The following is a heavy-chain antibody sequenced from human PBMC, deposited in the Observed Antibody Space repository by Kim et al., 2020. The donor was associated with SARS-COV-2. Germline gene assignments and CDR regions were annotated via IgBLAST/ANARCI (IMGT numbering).Heavy chain of an antibody. D-gene: IGHD3-16*01. Sequence: GGSLRLSCAASGFTFSSYSMNWVRQAPGKGLEWVSSISSSSSYIYYADSVKGRFTISRDNAKNSLYLQMNSLRAEDTAVYYCARDLEEGGGWFDPWGQGTRVTVSS. CDR1: GFTFSSYS. V-gene: IGHV3-21*01. J-gene: IGHJ5*02. CDR2: ISSSSSYI. CDR3: ARDLEEGGGWFDP.